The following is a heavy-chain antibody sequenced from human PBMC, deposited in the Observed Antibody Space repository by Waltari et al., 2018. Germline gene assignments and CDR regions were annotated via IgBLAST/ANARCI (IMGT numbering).Heavy chain of an antibody. J-gene: IGHJ4*02. CDR1: GYSISTSTFS. V-gene: IGHV4-39*01. Sequence: QAQLQELGPGQVKPSATLSFRCAVSGYSISTSTFSWGWVRQPPGKGLEWVGSVYYNGYKFYNPSLKSRLTLSMDTSNNHFSLSLTSVTAADTAVYYCVRQRSADFWSGYFDLWGQGTLVTVSS. CDR2: VYYNGYK. CDR3: VRQRSADFWSGYFDL. D-gene: IGHD3-3*01.